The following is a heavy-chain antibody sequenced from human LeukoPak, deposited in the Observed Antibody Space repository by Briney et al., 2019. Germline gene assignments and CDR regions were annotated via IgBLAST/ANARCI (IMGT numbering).Heavy chain of an antibody. CDR2: IYDSGTT. CDR3: ATHRRSGSGGSENAFEI. Sequence: SETLSLTCTVSGGSISSSYWTWIRQPPGKGLEWIGNIYDSGTTHYNPSLKSRVTISGDTSKNQFSLKLNSVTAADTAIYYCATHRRSGSGGSENAFEIWGQGTMVTVSS. J-gene: IGHJ3*02. V-gene: IGHV4-59*04. D-gene: IGHD5-12*01. CDR1: GGSISSSY.